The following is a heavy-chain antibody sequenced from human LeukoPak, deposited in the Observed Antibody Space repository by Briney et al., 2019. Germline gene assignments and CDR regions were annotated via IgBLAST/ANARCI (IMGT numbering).Heavy chain of an antibody. J-gene: IGHJ4*02. CDR2: IYYSGST. Sequence: SETLSFTCTVSGGSISSYYWNWVRQPPGKGLEWLGYIYYSGSTNYNPSLKSRVTISVDTSKNQFSLKLSSVTAADTAVYYCARGISYFGYWGQGTLVTVSS. CDR3: ARGISYFGY. D-gene: IGHD3-3*02. CDR1: GGSISSYY. V-gene: IGHV4-59*01.